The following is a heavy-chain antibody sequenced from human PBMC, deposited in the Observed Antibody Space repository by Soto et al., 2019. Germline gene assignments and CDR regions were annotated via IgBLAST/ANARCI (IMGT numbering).Heavy chain of an antibody. CDR1: GFTFGDYA. CDR3: AKASGYDFWSGYFPPVAIVAKPLDY. D-gene: IGHD3-3*01. CDR2: IRSKAYGGTT. J-gene: IGHJ4*02. V-gene: IGHV3-49*03. Sequence: PGGSLRLSCTASGFTFGDYAMSWFRQAPGKGLEWVGFIRSKAYGGTTEYAASVKGRFTISRDNSKSIAYLQMNSLRAEDTAVYYCAKASGYDFWSGYFPPVAIVAKPLDYWGQGTLVTVSS.